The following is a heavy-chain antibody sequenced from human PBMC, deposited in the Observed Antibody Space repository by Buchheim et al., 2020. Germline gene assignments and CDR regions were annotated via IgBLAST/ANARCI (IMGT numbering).Heavy chain of an antibody. CDR1: GFTFSSYA. V-gene: IGHV3-30*04. Sequence: QVQLVESGGGVVQPGRSLRLSCAASGFTFSSYAMHWVRQAPGKGLEWVAVISYDGSNKYYADSVKGRFTISRDNSNNPLYLQMNSLRAEDTAVYYCAREGYGESYWYFDLWGRGTL. CDR2: ISYDGSNK. J-gene: IGHJ2*01. CDR3: AREGYGESYWYFDL. D-gene: IGHD4-17*01.